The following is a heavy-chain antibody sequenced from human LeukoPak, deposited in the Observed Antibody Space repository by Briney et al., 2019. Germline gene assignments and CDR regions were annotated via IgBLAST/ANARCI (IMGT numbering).Heavy chain of an antibody. J-gene: IGHJ6*03. Sequence: ASVKVSCKASGYTFTSYGISWVRQAPGQGPEWMGWISAYNGNTNYAQKLQGRVTMTTDTSTSTAYMELRSLRSDDTAVYYCARDPGLSYYYYYMDVWGKGTTVTISS. D-gene: IGHD1-14*01. CDR1: GYTFTSYG. CDR2: ISAYNGNT. CDR3: ARDPGLSYYYYYMDV. V-gene: IGHV1-18*01.